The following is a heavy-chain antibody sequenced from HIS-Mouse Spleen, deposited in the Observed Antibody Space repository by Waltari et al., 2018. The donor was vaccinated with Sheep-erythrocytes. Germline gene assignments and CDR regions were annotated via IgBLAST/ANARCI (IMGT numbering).Heavy chain of an antibody. CDR1: GYTFTSYG. CDR3: ARFYGDFTRAFDI. CDR2: ISAYKGNT. D-gene: IGHD4-17*01. V-gene: IGHV1-18*01. J-gene: IGHJ3*02. Sequence: QVQLVQSGAEVKKPGASVKVSCKASGYTFTSYGVSWVRQAPGQGLEWMGWISAYKGNTNYAQELQGRVTMPTDTSTSTAYMELRGRRSDDTAVYYCARFYGDFTRAFDIWGQGTMVTVSS.